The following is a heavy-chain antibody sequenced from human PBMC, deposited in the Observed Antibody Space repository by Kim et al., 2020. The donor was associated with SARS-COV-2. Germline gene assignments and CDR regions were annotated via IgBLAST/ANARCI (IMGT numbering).Heavy chain of an antibody. CDR3: ARGYSSGGENFFDY. V-gene: IGHV3-74*01. CDR2: INFDENRK. J-gene: IGHJ4*02. D-gene: IGHD6-25*01. Sequence: GGSLRLSCAASGFTFSSFWMHWVHQVPGKGLVWISRINFDENRKNYADAVKGRFTISRDNAKDTLYLQMSGLRAEDTAVYFCARGYSSGGENFFDYWGRGTLVTVSS. CDR1: GFTFSSFW.